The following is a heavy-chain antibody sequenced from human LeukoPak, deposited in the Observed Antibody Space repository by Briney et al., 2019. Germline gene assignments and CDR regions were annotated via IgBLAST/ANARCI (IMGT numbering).Heavy chain of an antibody. J-gene: IGHJ5*02. D-gene: IGHD3-3*01. Sequence: PGGSLRLSCAASGFTFSSYAMSWVRQAPVKGLEWVSAISGSGGSTYYADSVKGRFTISRDNSKNTLYLQMNSLRAEDTAVYYCAKEPKRYYDFWSGYSTNWFDPWGQGTLVTVSS. V-gene: IGHV3-23*01. CDR1: GFTFSSYA. CDR2: ISGSGGST. CDR3: AKEPKRYYDFWSGYSTNWFDP.